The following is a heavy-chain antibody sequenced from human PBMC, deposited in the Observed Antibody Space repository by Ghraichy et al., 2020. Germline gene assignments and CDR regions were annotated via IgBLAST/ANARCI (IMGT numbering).Heavy chain of an antibody. J-gene: IGHJ4*02. CDR1: GFTVSSNY. CDR2: IYSGGST. CDR3: ARDGAVAGTGIDY. V-gene: IGHV3-53*01. D-gene: IGHD6-19*01. Sequence: GESLNISCAASGFTVSSNYMSWVRQAPGKGLEWVSVIYSGGSTYYADSVKGRFTISRDNSKNTLYLQMNSLRAEDTAVYYCARDGAVAGTGIDYWGQGTLVTVSS.